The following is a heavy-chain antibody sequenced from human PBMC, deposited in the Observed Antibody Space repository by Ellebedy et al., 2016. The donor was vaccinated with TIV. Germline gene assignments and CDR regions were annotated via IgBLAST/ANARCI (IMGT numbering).Heavy chain of an antibody. V-gene: IGHV4-39*02. J-gene: IGHJ4*02. CDR1: GGSISSSSYY. CDR2: IYYSGST. D-gene: IGHD3-9*01. CDR3: ARDRYDILTGPLDY. Sequence: GSLRLSXTVSGGSISSSSYYWGWIRQPPGKGLEWIGSIYYSGSTYYNPSLKSRVTISVDTSKNQFSLKLSSVTAADTAVYYCARDRYDILTGPLDYWGQGTLVTVSS.